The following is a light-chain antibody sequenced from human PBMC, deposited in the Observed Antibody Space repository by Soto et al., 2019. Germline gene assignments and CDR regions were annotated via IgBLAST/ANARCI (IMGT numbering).Light chain of an antibody. CDR3: QQYDNLPLT. CDR2: DAS. V-gene: IGKV1-33*01. CDR1: QDIKNY. Sequence: DIQMTQSPSSLSPSVGDRVTITCQASQDIKNYLNWYQQKSGKAPKLLIYDASDLETGVPSRFSGSGSGTDFTFTINSLQPEDIATYYCQQYDNLPLTFGGGTKVEIK. J-gene: IGKJ4*01.